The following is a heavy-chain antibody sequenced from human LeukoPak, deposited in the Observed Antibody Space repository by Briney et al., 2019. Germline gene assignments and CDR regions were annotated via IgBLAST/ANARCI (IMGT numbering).Heavy chain of an antibody. D-gene: IGHD1-26*01. CDR1: GFTLSDYW. CDR2: ISSSNSYI. V-gene: IGHV3-21*01. Sequence: PGGSLRLSCGASGFTLSDYWMHWVRQAPGKGLEWVSSISSSNSYIYYADSVKGRFTISRDNAKNSLYLQMNSLRAEDTAVYYCARESGSKSYRYFDYWGQGTLVTVSS. J-gene: IGHJ4*02. CDR3: ARESGSKSYRYFDY.